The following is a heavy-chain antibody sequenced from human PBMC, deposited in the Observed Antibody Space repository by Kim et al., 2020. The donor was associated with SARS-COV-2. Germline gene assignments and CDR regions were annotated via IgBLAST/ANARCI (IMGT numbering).Heavy chain of an antibody. CDR2: INNDGSDT. Sequence: GGSLRLSCAASGFIFSSYWMHWVRQAPGKGLMWLSRINNDGSDTNYADSVKGRFTISRDNAKNMLYLQMDSLRAEDTAVYYCAVIVVITDVAFDLWGQGTLVTVSS. J-gene: IGHJ3*01. V-gene: IGHV3-74*01. D-gene: IGHD3-22*01. CDR3: AVIVVITDVAFDL. CDR1: GFIFSSYW.